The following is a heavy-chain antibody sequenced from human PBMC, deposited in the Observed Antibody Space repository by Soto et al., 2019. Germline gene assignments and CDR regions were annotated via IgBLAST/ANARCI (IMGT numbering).Heavy chain of an antibody. CDR1: GGSISSSSYY. CDR2: IYYSGST. D-gene: IGHD1-1*01. V-gene: IGHV4-39*01. J-gene: IGHJ4*02. CDR3: AKYYAGTSFDY. Sequence: QLQLQESGPGLVKPSETLSLTCTVSGGSISSSSYYWGWIRQPPGKGLEWIGSIYYSGSTYYNPSLKSRVTISVDTSKNQFSLKLSSVTAADTAVYYCAKYYAGTSFDYWGQGTLVTVSS.